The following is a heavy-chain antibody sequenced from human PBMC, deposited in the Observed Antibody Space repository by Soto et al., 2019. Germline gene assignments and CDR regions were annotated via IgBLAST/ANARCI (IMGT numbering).Heavy chain of an antibody. CDR2: IYYSGST. J-gene: IGHJ6*02. D-gene: IGHD3-10*01. Sequence: KTSETLSLTCTVSGGSISSGGYYWSWIRQHPGKGLEWIGYIYYSGSTYYNPSLKSRVTISVDTSKNQFSLKLSSVTAADMAVYYCARVPVRGLYYYYGMDVWGQGTTVTVSS. V-gene: IGHV4-31*03. CDR3: ARVPVRGLYYYYGMDV. CDR1: GGSISSGGYY.